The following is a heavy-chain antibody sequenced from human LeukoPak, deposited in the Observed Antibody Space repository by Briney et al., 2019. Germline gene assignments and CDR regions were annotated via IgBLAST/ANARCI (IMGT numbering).Heavy chain of an antibody. D-gene: IGHD2/OR15-2a*01. CDR1: GGSISSGGYY. J-gene: IGHJ4*02. V-gene: IGHV4-31*03. CDR2: IYYGGST. CDR3: ASGQLDWTTYYFDY. Sequence: PSQTLSLTCTVSGGSISSGGYYWSWIRQHPGKGLEWIGYIYYGGSTYYNPSLKSRVTISVDTSKNQFSLKLSSVTAADTAVYYCASGQLDWTTYYFDYWGQGTLVTVSS.